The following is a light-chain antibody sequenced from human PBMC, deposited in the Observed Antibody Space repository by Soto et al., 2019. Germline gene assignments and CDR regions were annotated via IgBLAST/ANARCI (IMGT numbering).Light chain of an antibody. V-gene: IGLV1-40*01. J-gene: IGLJ2*01. Sequence: QLVLTQPPSVSGAPGQRVTISCTGSSSNIGAGYDVHWYQQLPGTAPKLLIYGNSNRPSGVPDRFSGSKSGTSASRAITGLQAEDEADYYCQSYDSSLSGVVFGGGTKLTVL. CDR3: QSYDSSLSGVV. CDR1: SSNIGAGYD. CDR2: GNS.